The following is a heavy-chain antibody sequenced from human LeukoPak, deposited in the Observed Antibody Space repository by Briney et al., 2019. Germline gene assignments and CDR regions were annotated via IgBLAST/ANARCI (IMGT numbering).Heavy chain of an antibody. CDR1: GGSISSGDYY. Sequence: ASPTLSLTCTVSGGSISSGDYYWSWIRQPPGKGLEWIGYIYYSGSTDYNPSLKSRVTISVDTSKNQFSLKLSSVTAADTAVYYCARDRSKSGYDYYYYYGMDVWGQGTTVTVSS. CDR3: ARDRSKSGYDYYYYYGMDV. D-gene: IGHD5-12*01. J-gene: IGHJ6*02. V-gene: IGHV4-30-4*01. CDR2: IYYSGST.